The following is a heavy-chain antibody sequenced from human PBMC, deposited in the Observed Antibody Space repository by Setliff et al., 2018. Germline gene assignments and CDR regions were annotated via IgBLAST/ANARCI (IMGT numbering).Heavy chain of an antibody. V-gene: IGHV4-59*01. CDR1: GVSISSYY. CDR2: IQKSGGT. D-gene: IGHD3-3*01. CDR3: ARLSWNGLRYYGLDV. J-gene: IGHJ6*02. Sequence: PSETLSLTCNVSGVSISSYYWSWIRQPPGKGLESIGYIQKSGGTNYNPALKSRVTISVDTSTNQFSLKLRSATAADTAVYYCARLSWNGLRYYGLDVWGQGTTVTVS.